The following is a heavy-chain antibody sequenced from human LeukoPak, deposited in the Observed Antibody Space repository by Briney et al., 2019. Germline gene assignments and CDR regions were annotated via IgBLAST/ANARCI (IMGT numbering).Heavy chain of an antibody. Sequence: PSETLSLTCTVSGYSISNGYYWGWIRRPPGKGLEWIGTTYHSGTSYYNPSLKSRVTISVDTSKNQLSLKLSSVTAADTAVYYCARESNYHGSGTGWFDPWGQGTLVTVSS. CDR1: GYSISNGYY. CDR2: TYHSGTS. CDR3: ARESNYHGSGTGWFDP. D-gene: IGHD3-10*01. V-gene: IGHV4-38-2*02. J-gene: IGHJ5*02.